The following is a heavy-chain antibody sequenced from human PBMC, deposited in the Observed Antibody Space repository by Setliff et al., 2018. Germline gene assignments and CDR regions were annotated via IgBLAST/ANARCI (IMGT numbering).Heavy chain of an antibody. Sequence: SVKVSCKASGGTFSSYAISWVRQAPGQGLEWMGGIIPIFGTANYAQKFQGRVTITADESTSTAYMELSSLRSEDTAVYYCAKDPGIDTAMVIRYYYYGMDVWGQGTTVTVSS. CDR3: AKDPGIDTAMVIRYYYYGMDV. V-gene: IGHV1-69*13. CDR1: GGTFSSYA. J-gene: IGHJ6*02. D-gene: IGHD5-18*01. CDR2: IIPIFGTA.